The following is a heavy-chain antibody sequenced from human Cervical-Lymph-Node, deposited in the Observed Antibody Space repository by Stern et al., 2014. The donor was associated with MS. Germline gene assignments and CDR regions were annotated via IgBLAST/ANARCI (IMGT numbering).Heavy chain of an antibody. CDR2: IIPIPGLA. J-gene: IGHJ4*02. Sequence: VQLEESGPEVKEPGSSMSVSCKVSGGTFTSYSFSWVRQAPGQGLLWMGRIIPIPGLATVAPKFQGRVTITAAKSTKTAYMEMTSLTSEDTAVYYCAREDFWNGGHFDNWGQGTLVTVSS. CDR1: GGTFTSYS. CDR3: AREDFWNGGHFDN. V-gene: IGHV1-69*09. D-gene: IGHD3-3*01.